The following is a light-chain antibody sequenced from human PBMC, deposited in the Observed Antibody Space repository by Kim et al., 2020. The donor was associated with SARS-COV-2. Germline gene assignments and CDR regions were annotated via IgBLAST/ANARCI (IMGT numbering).Light chain of an antibody. CDR2: RNN. CDR1: SNIVGNQG. Sequence: LRQTATLTCTGNSNIVGNQGAAWLQQHQGHPPKLLSYRNNNRPSGISERFSASRSGNTASLTITGLQPEDEADYYCSALDSSLSALFGGGTKLTVL. V-gene: IGLV10-54*02. CDR3: SALDSSLSAL. J-gene: IGLJ2*01.